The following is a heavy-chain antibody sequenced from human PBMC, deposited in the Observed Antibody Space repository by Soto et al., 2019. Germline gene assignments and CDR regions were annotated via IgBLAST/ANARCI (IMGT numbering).Heavy chain of an antibody. D-gene: IGHD2-21*02. CDR3: ARDQGDPAPDYYYGMDV. Sequence: GASVKVSCKSSGCTFSSYAISWVRQAPGQGLEWMGGIIPIFGTANYAQKFQGRVTITADESTSTAYMELSSLRSEDTAVYYCARDQGDPAPDYYYGMDVWGQETTVTVSS. CDR1: GCTFSSYA. V-gene: IGHV1-69*13. J-gene: IGHJ6*02. CDR2: IIPIFGTA.